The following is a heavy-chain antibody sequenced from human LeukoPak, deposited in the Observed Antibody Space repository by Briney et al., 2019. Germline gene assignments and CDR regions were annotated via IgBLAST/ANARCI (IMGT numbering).Heavy chain of an antibody. Sequence: PSETLSLTCSVSGGSISTFHWHWIRQPPGKGLEWVGHIFSSDITNYNPSLRSRVTISVDTSKNQFSLKLRSVTAADTAVYFCARSDGIVGEEAWFDPWGQGTLVTVSS. D-gene: IGHD1-26*01. CDR3: ARSDGIVGEEAWFDP. V-gene: IGHV4-4*09. CDR1: GGSISTFH. CDR2: IFSSDIT. J-gene: IGHJ5*02.